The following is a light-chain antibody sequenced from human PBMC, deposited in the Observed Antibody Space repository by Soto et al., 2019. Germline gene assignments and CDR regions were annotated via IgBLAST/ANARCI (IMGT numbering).Light chain of an antibody. CDR2: GAS. V-gene: IGKV3-20*01. CDR1: QSVSSSY. Sequence: EIVLTQSPGTLSLSPGERATLSCRASQSVSSSYLAWYQQKPGQAPRLLIYGASSRATGIPDRFSGSGFGTDFTLTISRLEPEDFAVYYCQQYGSSPPITFGQGTRWRL. CDR3: QQYGSSPPIT. J-gene: IGKJ5*01.